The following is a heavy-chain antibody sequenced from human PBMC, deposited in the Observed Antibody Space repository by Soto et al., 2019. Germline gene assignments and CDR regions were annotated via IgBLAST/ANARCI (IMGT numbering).Heavy chain of an antibody. CDR3: ARGGVGGTMTPPPNDY. Sequence: QVQLVQSGAEVKKPGSSVKVSCKASGGTFSSYAISWVRQAPGQGLEWMGGIIPIFGTANYAQKFQGRVTITAHKSTSTAYMELCSLRSEDTAVYYCARGGVGGTMTPPPNDYWGQGTLVTVSS. CDR2: IIPIFGTA. J-gene: IGHJ4*02. D-gene: IGHD3-22*01. CDR1: GGTFSSYA. V-gene: IGHV1-69*06.